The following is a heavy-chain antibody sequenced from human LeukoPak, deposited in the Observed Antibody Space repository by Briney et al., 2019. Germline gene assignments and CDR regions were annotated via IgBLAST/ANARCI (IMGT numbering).Heavy chain of an antibody. CDR3: ARWRDYYDSSGSKNYYYYGMDV. Sequence: ASVKVSCKASGYTFTSYYMHWVRQAPGQGLEWMGIINPSGGSTSYAQKFQGRVTMTRDTSTSTVNMELSSLRSEDTAVYYCARWRDYYDSSGSKNYYYYGMDVWGQGTTVTVSS. V-gene: IGHV1-46*03. D-gene: IGHD3-22*01. J-gene: IGHJ6*02. CDR2: INPSGGST. CDR1: GYTFTSYY.